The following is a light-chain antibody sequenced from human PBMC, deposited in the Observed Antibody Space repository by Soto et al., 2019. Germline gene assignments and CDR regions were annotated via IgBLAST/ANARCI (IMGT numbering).Light chain of an antibody. Sequence: EIVMTQSPATLSVSPGERATLSCRASQSVSSNLAWYQQKPGQAPRLLIYGASARATGIPARFSGSGSGTEFTLALSSLAAEGFSSFYRQQENNWPPPLTFGGGTKVEIK. J-gene: IGKJ4*01. V-gene: IGKV3-15*01. CDR2: GAS. CDR1: QSVSSN. CDR3: QQENNWPPPLT.